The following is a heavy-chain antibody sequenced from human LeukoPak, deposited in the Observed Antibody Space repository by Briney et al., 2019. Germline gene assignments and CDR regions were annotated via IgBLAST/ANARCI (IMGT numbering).Heavy chain of an antibody. V-gene: IGHV1-46*01. D-gene: IGHD2-2*01. CDR3: ARGAGEVVGGPGARGFGWLRRNYYYIDV. CDR2: INPSGGST. J-gene: IGHJ6*03. CDR1: GYTFTSYY. Sequence: ASVKVSCKASGYTFTSYYMHWVRQAPGEGLEWMGIINPSGGSTSYAQKFQGRVTMTRDMSTSTVYMGLSSLRSEDAALYHCARGAGEVVGGPGARGFGWLRRNYYYIDVWGKGTTVTVSS.